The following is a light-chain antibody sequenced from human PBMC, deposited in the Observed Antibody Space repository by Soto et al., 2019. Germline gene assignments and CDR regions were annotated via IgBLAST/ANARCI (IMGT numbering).Light chain of an antibody. CDR1: QSISSW. CDR3: QQYNSYPFT. J-gene: IGKJ3*01. Sequence: DIQMTQSPSTLSASVGDRVTITCRASQSISSWLAWYQQKPGKAPKLLIYKASSLESGVPSRFSGSGSGTEFTLTISSLQXDDFATYYCQQYNSYPFTFGPGTKVDIK. CDR2: KAS. V-gene: IGKV1-5*03.